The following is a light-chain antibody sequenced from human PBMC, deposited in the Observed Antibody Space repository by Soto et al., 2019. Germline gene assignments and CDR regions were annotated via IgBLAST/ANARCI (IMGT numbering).Light chain of an antibody. V-gene: IGKV3-11*01. Sequence: EVVLTHSPATLSLSPGDRATLSCRASQSVSSYFAWYQQKPGQAPRLLIYDASNRATGIPARFSGSGSGTDFTLTISSLEAEDFAVYYCQQRSIWPLTFGQGTRLEIK. CDR1: QSVSSY. J-gene: IGKJ5*01. CDR2: DAS. CDR3: QQRSIWPLT.